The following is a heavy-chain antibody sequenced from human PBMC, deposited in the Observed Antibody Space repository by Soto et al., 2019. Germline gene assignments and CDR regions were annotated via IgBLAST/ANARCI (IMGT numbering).Heavy chain of an antibody. J-gene: IGHJ6*02. V-gene: IGHV4-4*02. Sequence: KPSETLSLTCAVSGGSISSSNWWSWVRQPPGKGLELIGEIYHSGSTNYNPSLKSRVTISVDKSKNQFSLKLSSVTAADTAVYYCARDSEGTTYYYDSSGPYGMDVWGQGTTVTVSS. D-gene: IGHD3-22*01. CDR2: IYHSGST. CDR3: ARDSEGTTYYYDSSGPYGMDV. CDR1: GGSISSSNW.